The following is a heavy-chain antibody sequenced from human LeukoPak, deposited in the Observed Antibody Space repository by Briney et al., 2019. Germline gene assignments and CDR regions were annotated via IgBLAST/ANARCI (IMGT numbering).Heavy chain of an antibody. CDR1: AGSISRGSYY. V-gene: IGHV4-39*07. CDR2: IHYSGST. Sequence: SETLSLTCTVSAGSISRGSYYWGWIRQPPGKGLEWIGSIHYSGSTHYNPSLKSRVTISVDTSKNHFSLKLSSVTAADTAVYYCARYSGSYPHDAFDIWGQGTMVTVSS. CDR3: ARYSGSYPHDAFDI. J-gene: IGHJ3*02. D-gene: IGHD1-26*01.